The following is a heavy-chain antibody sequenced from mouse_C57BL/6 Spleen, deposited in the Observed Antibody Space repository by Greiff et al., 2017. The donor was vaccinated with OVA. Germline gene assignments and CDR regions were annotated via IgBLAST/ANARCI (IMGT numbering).Heavy chain of an antibody. CDR2: IYPGSGST. CDR3: ARAGYYAMDY. Sequence: QVQLQQPGAELVKPGASVKLSCKASGYTFTSYWITWVKQRPGQGLEWIGDIYPGSGSTNYNEKFKSKATLTLDTSSSTAYMQLSSLTSEDSAVYYCARAGYYAMDYWGQGTSGTVSS. J-gene: IGHJ4*01. V-gene: IGHV1-55*01. CDR1: GYTFTSYW.